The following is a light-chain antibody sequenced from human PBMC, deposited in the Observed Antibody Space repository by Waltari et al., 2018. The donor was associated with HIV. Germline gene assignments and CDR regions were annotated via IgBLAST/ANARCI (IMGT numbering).Light chain of an antibody. CDR1: QSVNTA. CDR3: QQHSTWPRT. V-gene: IGKV3-11*01. CDR2: DAS. J-gene: IGKJ4*02. Sequence: EVVLTQSPATMSLSPGERATLSCRASQSVNTALAWYQQKPGKAPRLLISDASKRATGIAARFGGSGSGTDFTLTISSLEPEDFAVYYCQQHSTWPRTFGGGTKVELK.